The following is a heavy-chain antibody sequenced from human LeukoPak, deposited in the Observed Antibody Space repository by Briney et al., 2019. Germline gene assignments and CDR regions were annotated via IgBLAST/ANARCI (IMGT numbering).Heavy chain of an antibody. CDR2: ISSSSSYI. CDR1: GFTFSSYG. J-gene: IGHJ4*02. D-gene: IGHD6-19*01. V-gene: IGHV3-21*01. Sequence: GGSLRLSCAASGFTFSSYGMHWVRQAPGKGLEWVSSISSSSSYIYYADSVKGRFTISRDNAKNSLYLQMNSLRAEDTAVYYCARFADSPNKIAVAGIDYWGQGTLVTVSS. CDR3: ARFADSPNKIAVAGIDY.